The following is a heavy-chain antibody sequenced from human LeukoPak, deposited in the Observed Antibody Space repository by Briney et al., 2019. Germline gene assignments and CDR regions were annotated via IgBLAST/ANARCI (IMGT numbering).Heavy chain of an antibody. CDR3: ARSLFRIAARPHFDY. D-gene: IGHD6-6*01. CDR2: GFYSGNS. V-gene: IGHV4-39*02. CDR1: GDSLNSSTYY. Sequence: KPSETLSLTCTASGDSLNSSTYYWGWVRQPPGKGLVSIGSGFYSGNSYYNPTLNGRVILSIDTSKNHFSLRLSSVTAADTAVYYCARSLFRIAARPHFDYGGRGTLVTVSS. J-gene: IGHJ4*02.